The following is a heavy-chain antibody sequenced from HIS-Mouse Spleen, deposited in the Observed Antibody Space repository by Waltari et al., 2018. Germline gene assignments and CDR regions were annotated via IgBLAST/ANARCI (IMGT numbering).Heavy chain of an antibody. J-gene: IGHJ3*02. V-gene: IGHV1-2*02. CDR1: GYTFTGYY. CDR3: ARGRFHSWNDAFDI. CDR2: INPKSGGT. D-gene: IGHD1-1*01. Sequence: QVQLVQSGAEVKKPGASVKVSCKASGYTFTGYYIHWGRQAPGQGLGWMGWINPKSGGTNYEKKFQGRVTMTRDTSKNQFSLKLSSVTAADTAVYYCARGRFHSWNDAFDIWGQGTMVTVSS.